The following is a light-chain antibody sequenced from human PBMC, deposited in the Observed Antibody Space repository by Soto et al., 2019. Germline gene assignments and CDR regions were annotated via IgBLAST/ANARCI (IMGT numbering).Light chain of an antibody. Sequence: QSALTQPASVSGSPGQSITISCTRSSTDFENYNLVSWYQHCPDKAPKLIIYEGTKRPSEISDRFSGSESDTTASLISSGLQPEDEADYYCSSYAGSSARVVFGGGTKLTVL. V-gene: IGLV2-23*01. CDR2: EGT. CDR1: STDFENYNL. CDR3: SSYAGSSARVV. J-gene: IGLJ2*01.